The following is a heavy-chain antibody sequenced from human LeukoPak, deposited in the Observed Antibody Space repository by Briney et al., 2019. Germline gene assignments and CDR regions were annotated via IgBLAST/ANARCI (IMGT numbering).Heavy chain of an antibody. J-gene: IGHJ4*02. V-gene: IGHV3-7*04. Sequence: LAGGSLRLSCAASGFTFSTYSMSWVRQAPGKGLEWVAKISPDGSEKYYVDSVKGRFTISRDNAKNSLDLQMSSLRADDTAVYYCARGGSSRFDQWGQGTLVTVSS. CDR3: ARGGSSRFDQ. CDR1: GFTFSTYS. D-gene: IGHD6-13*01. CDR2: ISPDGSEK.